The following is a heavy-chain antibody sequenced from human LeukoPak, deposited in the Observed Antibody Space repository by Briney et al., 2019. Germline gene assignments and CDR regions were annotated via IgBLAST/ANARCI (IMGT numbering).Heavy chain of an antibody. V-gene: IGHV3-30*18. CDR2: ISYDGSNK. D-gene: IGHD3-10*01. Sequence: GGSLRLSCAASGFTVSRNYMSWVRQAPGKGLEWVAVISYDGSNKYYADPVKGRFTISRDNSKNTLYLQMNSLRAEDTAVYYCAKGYGVLLWFGELYYWGQGTLVTVSS. J-gene: IGHJ4*02. CDR3: AKGYGVLLWFGELYY. CDR1: GFTVSRNY.